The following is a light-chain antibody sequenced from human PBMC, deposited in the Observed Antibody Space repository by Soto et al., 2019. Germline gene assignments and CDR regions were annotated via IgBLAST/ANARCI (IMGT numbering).Light chain of an antibody. J-gene: IGKJ2*01. Sequence: EIVMTQSPATLSVSPGERATLSCRASQSISSDLAWYQQEPGQAPRLLIYGASTRATDIPARISGSGSGTDFTLTISSLQSEDFAVYYCQQYNKWPPQYTFGQGTKLEIK. CDR1: QSISSD. CDR3: QQYNKWPPQYT. CDR2: GAS. V-gene: IGKV3-15*01.